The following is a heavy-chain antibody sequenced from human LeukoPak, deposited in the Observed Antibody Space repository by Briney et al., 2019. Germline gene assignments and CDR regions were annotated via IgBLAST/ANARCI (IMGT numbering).Heavy chain of an antibody. V-gene: IGHV3-23*01. CDR1: GFTFSSYE. J-gene: IGHJ6*03. CDR3: AKGSIVGATSYYYMDV. CDR2: ISGSGGRT. Sequence: SGGSLRLSCAASGFTFSSYEMNWVRQAPGKGLEWVSGISGSGGRTYYADSVKGRFTISRDNSKNTLYLQMNSLRAEDTAVYYCAKGSIVGATSYYYMDVWGKGTTVTMSS. D-gene: IGHD1-26*01.